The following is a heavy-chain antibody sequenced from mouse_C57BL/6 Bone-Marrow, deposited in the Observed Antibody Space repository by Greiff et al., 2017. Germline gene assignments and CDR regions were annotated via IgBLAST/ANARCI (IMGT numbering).Heavy chain of an antibody. CDR3: ARGGNLGAMDY. V-gene: IGHV5-17*01. CDR2: ISSGSSTI. J-gene: IGHJ4*01. CDR1: GFTFSDYG. D-gene: IGHD2-1*01. Sequence: EVKLVESGGGLVKPGGSLKLSCAASGFTFSDYGMHWVRQAPEKGLEWVAYISSGSSTIYYADTVKGRLTISRDNAKNTLFLQMTSRRSEDTAMDYCARGGNLGAMDYWGQGTSVTVSS.